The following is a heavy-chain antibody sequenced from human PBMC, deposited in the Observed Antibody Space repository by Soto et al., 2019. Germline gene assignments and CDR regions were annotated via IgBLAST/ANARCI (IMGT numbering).Heavy chain of an antibody. J-gene: IGHJ4*02. CDR3: ARDPGYCTNGVCPILDF. D-gene: IGHD2-8*01. CDR1: GGSVSNYV. Sequence: SLVTLPLTSTVSGGSVSNYVGSWMRPTEGKRLEWIGHIYHGGRTNYSPSLRSRVTMPLDSSKNQFSLNLSSVTAADTAVYFCARDPGYCTNGVCPILDFWVQGTLDTGSS. V-gene: IGHV4-59*02. CDR2: IYHGGRT.